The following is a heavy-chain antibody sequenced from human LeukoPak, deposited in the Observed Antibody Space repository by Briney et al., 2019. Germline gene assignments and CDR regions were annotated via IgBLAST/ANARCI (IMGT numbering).Heavy chain of an antibody. J-gene: IGHJ4*02. CDR2: ISYTGTYI. CDR3: VRDRGTYRPIDY. V-gene: IGHV3-21*04. D-gene: IGHD1-26*01. CDR1: GGSISSSS. Sequence: KPAETLSLTCTVSGGSISSSSYYWGWIRQPPWKGLEWVSSISYTGTYIYYADSVKGRFTISRDNAQNSLYLQMNSLRAEDTAIYYCVRDRGTYRPIDYWGQGTLVTVSS.